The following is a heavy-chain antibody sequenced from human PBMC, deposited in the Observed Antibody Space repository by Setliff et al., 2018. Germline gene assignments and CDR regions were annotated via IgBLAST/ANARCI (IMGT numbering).Heavy chain of an antibody. CDR1: GASLRSGSYY. CDR3: VRELDCPTIPSCYGGQAEFDS. CDR2: IYTSGAT. Sequence: SETLSLTCTVSGASLRSGSYYWSWIRQPAGKGLEWIGRIYTSGATTYSPSLKSRVSISADTSKNLLSLTLKSVTAADTAVYYCVRELDCPTIPSCYGGQAEFDSWGQGTLVTVSS. D-gene: IGHD2-2*01. V-gene: IGHV4-61*02. J-gene: IGHJ4*02.